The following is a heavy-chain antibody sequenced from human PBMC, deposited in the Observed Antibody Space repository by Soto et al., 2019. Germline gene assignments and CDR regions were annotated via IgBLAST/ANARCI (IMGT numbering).Heavy chain of an antibody. J-gene: IGHJ4*02. CDR3: ARIEMASIK. CDR2: IYYTGST. V-gene: IGHV4-31*03. Sequence: TLSLTCSVSGASIRSSCYYWSWLRQSPGKGLEWIGHIYYTGSTFYSPSLKSRLTISLDTSKNQFSLDLRSVTAADTAMYYCARIEMASIKWGRGTLVTVSS. CDR1: GASIRSSCYY.